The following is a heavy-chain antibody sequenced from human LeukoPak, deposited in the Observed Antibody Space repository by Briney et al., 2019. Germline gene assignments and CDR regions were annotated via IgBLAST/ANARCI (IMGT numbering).Heavy chain of an antibody. CDR2: LYYGGST. D-gene: IGHD6-19*01. CDR1: GGSITSYY. V-gene: IGHV4-59*12. CDR3: AGYYSSGWYYFDY. Sequence: SETLSLTCTVSGGSITSYYWSWIRQPPGKGLEWIGYLYYGGSTNYNPSLKSRVTISLDTSKNQFSLKLSSVTAADTAVYYCAGYYSSGWYYFDYWGQGTLVTVSS. J-gene: IGHJ4*02.